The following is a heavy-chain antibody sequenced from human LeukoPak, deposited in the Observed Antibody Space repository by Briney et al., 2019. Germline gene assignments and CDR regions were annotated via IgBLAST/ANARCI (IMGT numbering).Heavy chain of an antibody. CDR3: AKRRSGSGYLGDFEY. J-gene: IGHJ4*02. V-gene: IGHV3-23*01. Sequence: GGSLRLSCAASAFTVSSYAMSWVRQAPGKGLEWVSTISGSGGNTYYADSVKGRFTISRDNSKNTLYLQMNSLRAEDTAVYYCAKRRSGSGYLGDFEYWGEGTLVTVSS. CDR2: ISGSGGNT. CDR1: AFTVSSYA. D-gene: IGHD3-22*01.